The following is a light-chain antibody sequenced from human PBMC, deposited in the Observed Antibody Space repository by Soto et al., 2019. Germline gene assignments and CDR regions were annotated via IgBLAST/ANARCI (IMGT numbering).Light chain of an antibody. CDR1: SSDVGGYNY. J-gene: IGLJ1*01. CDR2: DVS. CDR3: SSYTSSSTLCV. V-gene: IGLV2-14*01. Sequence: QSALTQPASVSGSPGQSITISCTGTSSDVGGYNYVSWYQQHPGKAPKLMIYDVSNRPSGVSKRFSGSKSGNTASLTISGLQAEDEADYYCSSYTSSSTLCVFGTGTKVTVL.